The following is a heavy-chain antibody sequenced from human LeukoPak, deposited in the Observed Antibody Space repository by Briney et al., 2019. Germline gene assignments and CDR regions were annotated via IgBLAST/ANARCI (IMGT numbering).Heavy chain of an antibody. Sequence: GASVKVSCKASGGTFSSYAISWVRQAPGQGLEWMGRIIPILGIASYAQKFQGRVTITADKSTSTAYMELSSLRSEDTAVYYCARGFGDFWSGSPDFDYWGQGTLVTVSS. J-gene: IGHJ4*02. CDR2: IIPILGIA. V-gene: IGHV1-69*04. CDR1: GGTFSSYA. CDR3: ARGFGDFWSGSPDFDY. D-gene: IGHD3-3*01.